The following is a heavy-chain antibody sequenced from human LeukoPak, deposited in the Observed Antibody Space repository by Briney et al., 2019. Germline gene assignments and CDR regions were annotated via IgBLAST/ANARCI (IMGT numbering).Heavy chain of an antibody. CDR2: IYYSGST. CDR1: GGSISSGGYY. Sequence: SQTLSLTCTVSGGSISSGGYYWSWIRQHPGKGLEWIGYIYYSGSTYYNPSLKSRVTISVDTSKNQFSLKLSSVTAADTAVYYCARGPHSSGWYYYWGQGTLVTVSS. V-gene: IGHV4-31*03. D-gene: IGHD6-19*01. J-gene: IGHJ4*02. CDR3: ARGPHSSGWYYY.